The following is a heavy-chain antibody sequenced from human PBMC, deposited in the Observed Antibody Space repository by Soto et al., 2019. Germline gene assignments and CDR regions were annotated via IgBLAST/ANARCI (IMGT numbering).Heavy chain of an antibody. V-gene: IGHV3-23*01. Sequence: EVQLLESGGGLVQPGGSLRLSCAASGFTFSSYAMSWVRQAPGKGLEWVSAISGSGGSTYYADSVKGRFTISRDNSKNTLYLPMNRRRAEDTAVYYCSKEYEDSSCWERIDYWGQGTLVTVSS. CDR3: SKEYEDSSCWERIDY. CDR1: GFTFSSYA. CDR2: ISGSGGST. D-gene: IGHD6-19*01. J-gene: IGHJ4*02.